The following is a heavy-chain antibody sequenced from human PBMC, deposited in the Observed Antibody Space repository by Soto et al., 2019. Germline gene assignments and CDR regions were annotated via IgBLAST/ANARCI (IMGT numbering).Heavy chain of an antibody. CDR3: AREWEVTGYWYFDL. Sequence: EVQLLESGGDLVQPGGSLRLSRAASGFTFSTYDMHWVRQVIGRGLEWVSGISTAGNSHYAVSVKGRFTVSRDNAKNSLYLQMNGLTAGDTAVYYCAREWEVTGYWYFDLWGRGTLVTVSS. CDR2: ISTAGNS. D-gene: IGHD2-21*02. J-gene: IGHJ2*01. CDR1: GFTFSTYD. V-gene: IGHV3-13*01.